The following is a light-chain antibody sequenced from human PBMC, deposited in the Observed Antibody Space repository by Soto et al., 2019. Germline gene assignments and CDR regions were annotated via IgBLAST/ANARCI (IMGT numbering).Light chain of an antibody. Sequence: EVGMTQSPATLSVSPGEGVTLSCRASQSMTTKLAWYQQKPGQAPRLLIHGAFTSATGIPARFSGSGSGTDFTLTISSLEPEDFAVYYCQQRSNRPPGIPFGQGTLLAIK. V-gene: IGKV3D-15*01. CDR1: QSMTTK. J-gene: IGKJ5*01. CDR3: QQRSNRPPGIP. CDR2: GAF.